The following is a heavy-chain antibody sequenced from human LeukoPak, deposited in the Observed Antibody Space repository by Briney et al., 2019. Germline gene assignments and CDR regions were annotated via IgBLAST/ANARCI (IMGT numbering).Heavy chain of an antibody. Sequence: PGGSLRLSCAASGFTFSSYAMHWVRQAPGKGLEWVAVISYDGSNKYYADSVKGRFTISRDNSKNTLYLQMNSLRAEDTAVYYCARDMEEQLFNWFDPWGQGTLVTVSS. CDR3: ARDMEEQLFNWFDP. V-gene: IGHV3-30-3*01. J-gene: IGHJ5*02. D-gene: IGHD6-13*01. CDR2: ISYDGSNK. CDR1: GFTFSSYA.